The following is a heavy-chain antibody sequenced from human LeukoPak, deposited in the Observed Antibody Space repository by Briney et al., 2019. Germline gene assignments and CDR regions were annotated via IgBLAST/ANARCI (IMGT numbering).Heavy chain of an antibody. CDR2: MNPNSGNT. CDR3: ARTASSWSSRYYYYMDV. V-gene: IGHV1-8*01. CDR1: GYTFLRYD. D-gene: IGHD6-13*01. J-gene: IGHJ6*03. Sequence: ASVKLSCKASGYTFLRYDIIWVRQAPGQGLAWRGWMNPNSGNTDYAQKFQGRVTMTRNSSISTAYMELRSLRAEDTAVYYCARTASSWSSRYYYYMDVWGKGSTVTVYS.